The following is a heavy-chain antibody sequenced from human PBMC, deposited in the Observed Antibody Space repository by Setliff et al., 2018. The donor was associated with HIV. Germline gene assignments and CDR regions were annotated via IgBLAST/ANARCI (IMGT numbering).Heavy chain of an antibody. J-gene: IGHJ4*02. D-gene: IGHD3-22*01. CDR2: TFDNGNT. CDR1: GGSISFYY. V-gene: IGHV4-59*01. CDR3: SRLGDYDSSGYSWFDY. Sequence: PSETLSLTCSISGGSISFYYWNWLRQTPGKGLEWIAYTFDNGNTHYNPSLESRVTLSLDTSRNLFSLRLASVTAADTAVYYCSRLGDYDSSGYSWFDYWGQGTLVTVSS.